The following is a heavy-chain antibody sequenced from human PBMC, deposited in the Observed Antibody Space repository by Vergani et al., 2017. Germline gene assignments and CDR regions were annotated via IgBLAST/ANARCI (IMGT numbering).Heavy chain of an antibody. D-gene: IGHD3-10*01. CDR3: AHSGITMVRGVITAFDI. CDR2: IYWDVDK. J-gene: IGHJ3*02. CDR1: GFSLSTSGVG. V-gene: IGHV2-5*02. Sequence: QITLKESGPTLVKPTQTLTLTCTFSGFSLSTSGVGVGWIRQPPGKALEWLALIYWDVDKRYSPSLKSRLTITKDTSKNQVVLTMTNMDPVDTATYYCAHSGITMVRGVITAFDIWGQGTMVTVSS.